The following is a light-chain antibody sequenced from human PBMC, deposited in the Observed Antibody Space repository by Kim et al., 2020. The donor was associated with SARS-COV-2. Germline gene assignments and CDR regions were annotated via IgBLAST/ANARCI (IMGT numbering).Light chain of an antibody. CDR2: EDD. V-gene: IGLV6-57*04. Sequence: NFMLTQPHSVSESPGKTVTISCTRSSGSIDDNYVQWYHQRPGGVPTTVIYEDDQRPAGVSDRFSGSIDNSSNSASLTISGLKTEDEADYYCQSYNRSNVVFGGGTQQTVL. CDR3: QSYNRSNVV. J-gene: IGLJ2*01. CDR1: SGSIDDNY.